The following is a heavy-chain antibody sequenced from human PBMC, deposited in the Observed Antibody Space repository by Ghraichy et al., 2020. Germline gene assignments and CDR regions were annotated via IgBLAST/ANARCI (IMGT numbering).Heavy chain of an antibody. CDR1: GFTFSSYA. CDR2: ISGSGGSK. D-gene: IGHD1-26*01. Sequence: GGSLRLSCAASGFTFSSYAMSWVRQAPGKGLEWVSAISGSGGSKYYADSVKGRLTISRDNSKNTLYLQMTGLRAEESAVYYCPKDRLGSGCYWNWFDPWGQGTLVTVSS. V-gene: IGHV3-23*01. CDR3: PKDRLGSGCYWNWFDP. J-gene: IGHJ5*02.